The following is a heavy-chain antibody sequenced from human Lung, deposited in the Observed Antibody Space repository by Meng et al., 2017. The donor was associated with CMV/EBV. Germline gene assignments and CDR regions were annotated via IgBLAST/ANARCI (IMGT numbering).Heavy chain of an antibody. Sequence: GGSLRLXCAASGFTFSDFYMSWIRQAPGKGLEWVANIGTSESSKYYVDSVKGRFTVSRDNTKNSLYLQMNTLTVEDTAAYYCARGGGATAKDFYGMDVWGQGTXVTGAS. J-gene: IGHJ6*01. CDR2: IGTSESSK. CDR3: ARGGGATAKDFYGMDV. V-gene: IGHV3-11*04. CDR1: GFTFSDFY. D-gene: IGHD1-26*01.